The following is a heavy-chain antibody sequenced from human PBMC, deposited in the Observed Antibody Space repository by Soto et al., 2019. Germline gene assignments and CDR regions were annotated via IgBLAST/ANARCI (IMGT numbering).Heavy chain of an antibody. Sequence: PSETLSLTCSVSGGSISSGGYYWSWIRQLPGEDLEWIGYIYHSGNTYYNSSLKSRLTISVDTSKNQFSLKLTSVTAADTAVYYCARVGISSSDAFDIWGQGTMVTVSS. CDR1: GGSISSGGYY. D-gene: IGHD6-6*01. CDR2: IYHSGNT. V-gene: IGHV4-31*03. J-gene: IGHJ3*02. CDR3: ARVGISSSDAFDI.